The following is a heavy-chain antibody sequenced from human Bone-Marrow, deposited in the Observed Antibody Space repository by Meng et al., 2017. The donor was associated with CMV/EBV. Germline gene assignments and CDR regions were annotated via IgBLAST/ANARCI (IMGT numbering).Heavy chain of an antibody. CDR3: ARSDSSSTPVGDYYYYYGMDV. J-gene: IGHJ6*02. CDR2: INPSGGST. CDR1: GNTFTSYY. V-gene: IGHV1-46*04. D-gene: IGHD1-26*01. Sequence: ASVKVSCKASGNTFTSYYVHWVRQAPGQGLEWMGIINPSGGSTTYAQKLQGRVTMTRDTSTSTVYMELSSLRSEDTAVYYCARSDSSSTPVGDYYYYYGMDVWGQGTTVTVSS.